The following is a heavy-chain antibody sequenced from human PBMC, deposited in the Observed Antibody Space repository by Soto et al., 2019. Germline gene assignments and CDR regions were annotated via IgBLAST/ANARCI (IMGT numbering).Heavy chain of an antibody. Sequence: QVQLVQSGAEVKKPGSSVKVSCKASGGTFSSYAISWVRQAPGQGLEWMGGIIPIFGTANYAQKFQGRVTITADKSTSTAYMELSSLRSEDTAVYYCAREYCSGGSCYSVAFDYWGQGTLVTVSS. CDR3: AREYCSGGSCYSVAFDY. D-gene: IGHD2-15*01. J-gene: IGHJ4*02. CDR2: IIPIFGTA. CDR1: GGTFSSYA. V-gene: IGHV1-69*06.